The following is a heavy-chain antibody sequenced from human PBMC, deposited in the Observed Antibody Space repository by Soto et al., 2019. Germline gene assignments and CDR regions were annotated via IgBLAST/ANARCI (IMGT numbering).Heavy chain of an antibody. Sequence: GASVKVSCKASGYTLTSYYMHWVRQAPGQGLEWMGIINPSGGSTSYAQKFQGRVTMTRDTSTSTVYMELSSLRSEDTAVYYCARDRLAAAGPFDPEYYYYMDVWGKGTTVTVSS. CDR2: INPSGGST. CDR1: GYTLTSYY. V-gene: IGHV1-46*03. J-gene: IGHJ6*03. CDR3: ARDRLAAAGPFDPEYYYYMDV. D-gene: IGHD6-13*01.